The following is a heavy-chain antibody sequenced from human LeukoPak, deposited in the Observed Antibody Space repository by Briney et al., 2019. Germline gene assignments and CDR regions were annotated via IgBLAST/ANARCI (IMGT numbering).Heavy chain of an antibody. D-gene: IGHD6-19*01. CDR3: ARDFSGWSVDP. V-gene: IGHV3-7*01. J-gene: IGHJ5*02. CDR2: IKQDGGEI. Sequence: GGSLRLSCAASGFTFSSYWMSWVRQAPGKGLEWVANIKQDGGEIYYVDSVKGRFTISRDNAKNSLYLQMNNLGADDTAVYYCARDFSGWSVDPWGQGTLVTVSS. CDR1: GFTFSSYW.